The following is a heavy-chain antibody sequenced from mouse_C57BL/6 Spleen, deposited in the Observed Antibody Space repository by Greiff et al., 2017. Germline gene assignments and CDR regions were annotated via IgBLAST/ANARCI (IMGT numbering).Heavy chain of an antibody. Sequence: QVLLQQPGAELVRPGSSVKLSCKASGYTFTSYWMHWVQQRPIQGLEWIGNIAPSDSDTPYNPKFKHPSTLTVDKSSSTAYMQLSSMTSEDSAVYYCARRGSSGYVGVIDYWGQGTTRTVSS. CDR3: ARRGSSGYVGVIDY. V-gene: IGHV1-52*01. CDR1: GYTFTSYW. J-gene: IGHJ2*01. D-gene: IGHD3-2*02. CDR2: IAPSDSDT.